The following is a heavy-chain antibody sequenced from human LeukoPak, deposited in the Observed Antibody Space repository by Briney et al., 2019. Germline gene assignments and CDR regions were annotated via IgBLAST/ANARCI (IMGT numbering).Heavy chain of an antibody. CDR1: GFTFSDHD. CDR3: VRWTWGPPL. J-gene: IGHJ4*02. Sequence: GGSQRLSCLTSGFTFSDHDMDWVRQPPGKGPEWLGRCGMRVANYPTEYAPSVRGRFIISRDDSQSSLYLQMNSLTIDDTAVYYCVRWTWGPPLWGQGTLVTVVS. D-gene: IGHD3-16*01. CDR2: CGMRVANYPT. V-gene: IGHV3-72*01.